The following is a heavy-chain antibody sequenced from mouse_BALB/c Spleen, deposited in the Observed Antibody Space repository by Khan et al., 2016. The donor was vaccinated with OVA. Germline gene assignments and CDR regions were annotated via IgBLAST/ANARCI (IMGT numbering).Heavy chain of an antibody. Sequence: DVMLVESGGDLMKPGGSLKLSCAASGFTFSAYSMSWVRQTPDKRLEWVATINSDGYYTYYPDSVQGRFTISRNNAKNTLSLQMSSLRSEDTAIYYCASHLTGSFAYWGQGTLVTVSA. J-gene: IGHJ3*01. V-gene: IGHV5-6*02. CDR1: GFTFSAYS. D-gene: IGHD4-1*01. CDR2: INSDGYYT. CDR3: ASHLTGSFAY.